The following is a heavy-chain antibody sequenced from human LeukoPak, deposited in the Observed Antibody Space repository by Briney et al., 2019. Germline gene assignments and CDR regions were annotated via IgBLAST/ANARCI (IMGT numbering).Heavy chain of an antibody. J-gene: IGHJ4*02. CDR3: ARFGYDILTGYLHPFDY. CDR1: GGSISSSSYY. D-gene: IGHD3-9*01. V-gene: IGHV4-39*07. Sequence: SETLSLTCTVSGGSISSSSYYWGWIRQPPGKGLEWIGSIYYSGSTYYNPSLKSRVTISVDTSKNQFSLKLSSVTAADTAVYYCARFGYDILTGYLHPFDYWGQGTLVTVSS. CDR2: IYYSGST.